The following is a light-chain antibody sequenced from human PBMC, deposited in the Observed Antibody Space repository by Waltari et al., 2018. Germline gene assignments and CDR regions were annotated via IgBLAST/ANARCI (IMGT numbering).Light chain of an antibody. V-gene: IGKV1-39*01. CDR1: QSISNY. Sequence: DIQMTQSPSSLSASVGDRVTLTCRASQSISNYLNWCQQKPGKAPKLLIFAASSLQSGVPSRFSGSGSGTDFTLTISSLQPEDFATYYCQQSYSTPITFGQGTRLEIK. CDR3: QQSYSTPIT. J-gene: IGKJ5*01. CDR2: AAS.